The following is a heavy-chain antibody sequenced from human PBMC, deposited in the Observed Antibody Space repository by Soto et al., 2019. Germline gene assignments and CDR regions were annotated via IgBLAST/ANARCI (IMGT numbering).Heavy chain of an antibody. CDR3: ARDLAHYDILTGYYLWFDL. CDR1: RFTFKIYS. CDR2: ISSSSSYI. D-gene: IGHD3-9*01. J-gene: IGHJ5*02. Sequence: GGSMGLCSAASRFTFKIYSMAGALQAPGKGLEWVSSISSSSSYIYYADSVKGRFTISRDNAKNSLYLQMNSLRAEDTAVYYCARDLAHYDILTGYYLWFDLWGQGPLVTVYS. V-gene: IGHV3-21*01.